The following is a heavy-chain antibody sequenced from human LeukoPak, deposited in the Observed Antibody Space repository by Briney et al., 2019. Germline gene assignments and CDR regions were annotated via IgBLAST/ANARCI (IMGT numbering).Heavy chain of an antibody. V-gene: IGHV3-30*18. CDR2: ISYDGSNK. D-gene: IGHD3-22*01. J-gene: IGHJ3*02. CDR1: GFTLSSYG. CDR3: AKVATYYYDSSGFDI. Sequence: GGSLRLSCAASGFTLSSYGMHWVRQAPGKGLEWVAVISYDGSNKYYADSVKGRFTISRDNSKNTLYLQMNSLRAEDTAVYYCAKVATYYYDSSGFDIWGQGTMVTVSS.